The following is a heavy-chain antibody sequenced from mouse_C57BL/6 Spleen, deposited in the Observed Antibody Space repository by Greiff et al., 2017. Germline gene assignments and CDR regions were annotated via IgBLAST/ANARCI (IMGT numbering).Heavy chain of an antibody. D-gene: IGHD1-1*01. CDR3: ASDSMTTVPHFDY. J-gene: IGHJ2*01. V-gene: IGHV1-9*01. CDR2: ILPGSGST. Sequence: QVQLQQSGAELMKPGASVKLSCKATGYTFTGYWIEWVKQRPGHGLEWIGDILPGSGSTNYNEKFKGKATFTADTSSNTAYMQLSSLTTEASAIYYCASDSMTTVPHFDYWGQGTTLTVAS. CDR1: GYTFTGYW.